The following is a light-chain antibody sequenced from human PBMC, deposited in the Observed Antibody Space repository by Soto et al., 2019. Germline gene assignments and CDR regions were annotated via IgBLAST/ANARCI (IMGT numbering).Light chain of an antibody. CDR3: QQYRSSPPMYT. J-gene: IGKJ2*01. V-gene: IGKV3-20*01. CDR2: ATS. Sequence: EIVLTQSPGTLSLSPGERATLSCRASQSVSSSYLAWYQQKPGQAPRLLIYATSSRATGIPDRFSGSGSETDFTHSISTLEHDDFAVYYCQQYRSSPPMYTFVPGTKLEIK. CDR1: QSVSSSY.